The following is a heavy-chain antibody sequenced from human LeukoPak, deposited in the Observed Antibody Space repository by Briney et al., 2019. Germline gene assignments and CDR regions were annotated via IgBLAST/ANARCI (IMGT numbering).Heavy chain of an antibody. CDR2: ISGRGGDT. V-gene: IGHV3-23*01. CDR3: AKVPDPRYCSGGSCYFF. D-gene: IGHD2-15*01. J-gene: IGHJ4*02. Sequence: PGGSLRLSCAAPGFTFSSYAMSWVRQAPGKGLEWVSSISGRGGDTYYADSVKGRFTISRDNSKNTLSLQMNSLRAADTAVYHCAKVPDPRYCSGGSCYFFWGQGTLVSVSS. CDR1: GFTFSSYA.